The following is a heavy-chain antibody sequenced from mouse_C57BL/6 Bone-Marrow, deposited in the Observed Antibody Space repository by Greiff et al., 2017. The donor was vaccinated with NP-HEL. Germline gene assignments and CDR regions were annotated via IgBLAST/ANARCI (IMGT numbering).Heavy chain of an antibody. CDR1: GYSFTGYF. CDR3: ARLGYYGNYFDY. CDR2: INPYNGDT. D-gene: IGHD2-1*01. V-gene: IGHV1-20*01. J-gene: IGHJ2*01. Sequence: VQLKQSGPELVKPGDSVKISCKASGYSFTGYFMNWVMQSHGKSLEWIGRINPYNGDTFYNQKFKGKATLTVDKSSSTAHMELRSLTSEDSAVYYCARLGYYGNYFDYWGQGTTLTVSS.